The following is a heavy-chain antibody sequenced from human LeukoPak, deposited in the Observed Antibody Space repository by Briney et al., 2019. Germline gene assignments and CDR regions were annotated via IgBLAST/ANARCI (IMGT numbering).Heavy chain of an antibody. D-gene: IGHD3-10*02. V-gene: IGHV3-23*01. CDR3: AELGITMIGGV. J-gene: IGHJ6*04. CDR2: IGGSGGGT. CDR1: GFTVSSTY. Sequence: GGSLRLSCAASGFTVSSTYMSWVRQAPGQGLEWVSAIGGSGGGTYYADSVKGRFTISRDNAKNSLYLQMNSLRAEDTAVYYCAELGITMIGGVWGKGTTVTISS.